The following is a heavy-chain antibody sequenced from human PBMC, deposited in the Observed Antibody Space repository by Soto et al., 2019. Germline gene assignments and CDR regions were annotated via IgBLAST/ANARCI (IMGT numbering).Heavy chain of an antibody. J-gene: IGHJ3*02. CDR2: INWNGGST. Sequence: GGSLRLSCAASGFTFDDYGMSWVRQAPGKGLEWVSGINWNGGSTGYADSVKGRFTISRDNAKNSLYLQMNSLRAEDTALYYCARVNGYSYGYDAFDIWGQGTMVTVSS. D-gene: IGHD5-18*01. V-gene: IGHV3-20*04. CDR1: GFTFDDYG. CDR3: ARVNGYSYGYDAFDI.